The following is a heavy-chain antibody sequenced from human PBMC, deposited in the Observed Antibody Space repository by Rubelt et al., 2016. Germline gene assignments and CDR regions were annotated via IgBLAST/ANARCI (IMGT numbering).Heavy chain of an antibody. V-gene: IGHV3-NL1*01. D-gene: IGHD3-3*01. CDR3: AMEGDAFDI. CDR2: IRGSGGST. Sequence: QVQLVESGGGVVQPGRSLRLSCAASGFTFSHYGMHWVRQAPGKGLEWVSLIRGSGGSTYYADSVKGRFTISRDNSKNTQYLQMNSLRAEDTAVYYCAMEGDAFDIWGQGTMVTVSS. CDR1: GFTFSHYG. J-gene: IGHJ3*02.